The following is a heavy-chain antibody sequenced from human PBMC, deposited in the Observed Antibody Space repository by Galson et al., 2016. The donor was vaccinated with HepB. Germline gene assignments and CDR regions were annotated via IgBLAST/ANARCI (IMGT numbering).Heavy chain of an antibody. V-gene: IGHV3-74*03. CDR3: ARELLGLDY. Sequence: SLRLSCAASGLTFSRHWMHWVRQAPGKGLVWVSYIKDDARSTKYADSVKGRFIISRDNSKNTLYLQMNSLRGEDTALYYCARELLGLDYWGRGTLVAVSS. CDR1: GLTFSRHW. J-gene: IGHJ4*02. D-gene: IGHD2-8*02. CDR2: IKDDARST.